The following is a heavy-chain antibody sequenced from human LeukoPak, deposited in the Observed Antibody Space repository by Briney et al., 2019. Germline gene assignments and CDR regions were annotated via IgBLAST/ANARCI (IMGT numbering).Heavy chain of an antibody. D-gene: IGHD6-13*01. J-gene: IGHJ4*02. CDR3: AKTRPLDSSSWSHGDY. V-gene: IGHV3-23*01. CDR2: ISGSGDNT. CDR1: GFTFSSYA. Sequence: GGSLRLSCAASGFTFSSYAMSWVRQAPGKGLEWVSGISGSGDNTYYADSVKGRFTISRDNSKNTLYVQVNSLGTEDTAVYYCAKTRPLDSSSWSHGDYWGQGTLVTVSS.